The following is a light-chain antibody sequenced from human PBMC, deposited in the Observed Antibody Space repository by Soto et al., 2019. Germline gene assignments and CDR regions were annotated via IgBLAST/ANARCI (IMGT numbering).Light chain of an antibody. CDR1: QGISNY. J-gene: IGKJ4*01. Sequence: DIQMTQSPSSLSASVGDRVTITCRASQGISNYLAWYQQIPGKVPKLLISAASTLQTGVPARFSGSGSGTDFTLTISSLQREDVASYYCQKYTIVPAFGGGTKVEIK. CDR2: AAS. CDR3: QKYTIVPA. V-gene: IGKV1-27*01.